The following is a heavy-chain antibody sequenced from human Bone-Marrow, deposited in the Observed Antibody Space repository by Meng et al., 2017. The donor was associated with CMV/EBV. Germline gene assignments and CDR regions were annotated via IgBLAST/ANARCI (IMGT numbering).Heavy chain of an antibody. D-gene: IGHD3-3*01. CDR3: TTSVLRFLEWPN. CDR1: GFTFSNAW. CDR2: IKSKTDGGTT. J-gene: IGHJ4*02. Sequence: GGSLRLSCAASGFTFSNAWMSWVRQAPGKGLEWVGRIKSKTDGGTTDYAAPVKGRFTISRDDSKNTLYLQMNSLKTEDTAVYYCTTSVLRFLEWPNWGQGHLVTGAS. V-gene: IGHV3-15*01.